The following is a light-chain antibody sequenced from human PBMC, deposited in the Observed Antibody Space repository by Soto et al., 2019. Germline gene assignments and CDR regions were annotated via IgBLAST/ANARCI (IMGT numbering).Light chain of an antibody. CDR1: QSISNR. Sequence: DIQMTQSPSTLSASVGDRVTITCRASQSISNRLAWYQQKPGKAPKVVIYDASSLESGVPSRFSGSGSGTEFILTINSLQPDDCATYCCQHYGGMWAFGQGTKVEIK. CDR2: DAS. V-gene: IGKV1-5*01. CDR3: QHYGGMWA. J-gene: IGKJ1*01.